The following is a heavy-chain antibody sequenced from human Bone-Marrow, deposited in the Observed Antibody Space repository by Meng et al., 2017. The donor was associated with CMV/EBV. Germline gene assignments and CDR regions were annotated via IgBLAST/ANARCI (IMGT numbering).Heavy chain of an antibody. V-gene: IGHV3-7*03. D-gene: IGHD3-22*01. CDR1: GFTFSSYW. J-gene: IGHJ4*02. Sequence: GGSLRLSCAASGFTFSSYWMHWVRQAPGKGLEWVANIKQDGSEQFYVQSVKGRFTVSRDNAKNSLYLQMNSLRAEDTALYYCARGTAYYYDSSGYTGFDYWGQGTLVTVSS. CDR2: IKQDGSEQ. CDR3: ARGTAYYYDSSGYTGFDY.